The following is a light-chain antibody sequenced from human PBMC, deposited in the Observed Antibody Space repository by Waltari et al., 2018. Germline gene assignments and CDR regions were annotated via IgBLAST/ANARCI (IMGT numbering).Light chain of an antibody. J-gene: IGLJ2*01. CDR1: SSNVGSNI. V-gene: IGLV1-44*01. CDR3: AAWDDSLNGPV. Sequence: QSVLTQPPSASGTPGQRVTISCSGSSSNVGSNIVTWYQQPPGTAPNLLLYSNNQRPSGFPDRCSCSKSGTSASLPISGLQSEDEADYYCAAWDDSLNGPVFGGGTKLTVL. CDR2: SNN.